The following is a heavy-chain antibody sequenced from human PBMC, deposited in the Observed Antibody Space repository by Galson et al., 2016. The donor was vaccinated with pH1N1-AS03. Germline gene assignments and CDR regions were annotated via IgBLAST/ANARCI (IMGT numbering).Heavy chain of an antibody. CDR1: GFSLDSTDVN. CDR3: ARDFNWRIDY. Sequence: ALVKPTQTLTLTCTFSGFSLDSTDVNVAWIRQPPGKALGWLALIRWNGDKHYSPSLKNRLTVTKDTSKNQVVLTMTNLDPVDTATYFCARDFNWRIDYWGQGTLVTVSS. V-gene: IGHV2-5*01. J-gene: IGHJ4*02. CDR2: IRWNGDK. D-gene: IGHD1-1*01.